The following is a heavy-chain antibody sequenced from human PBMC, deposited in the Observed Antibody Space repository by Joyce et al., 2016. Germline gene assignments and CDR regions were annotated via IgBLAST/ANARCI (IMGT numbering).Heavy chain of an antibody. V-gene: IGHV3-23*01. J-gene: IGHJ4*02. CDR1: GFTFHSHA. CDR3: ARSISASVASYDF. Sequence: EVQLLESGGGLVQPGESLRLSCAASGFTFHSHAMGWVRQIPGKGLEWVSAITGAGATTYYSCSLKGRLTISRDYSMNVLFLQMNALRVEDTALYYCARSISASVASYDFWGQGTLVAVSS. D-gene: IGHD6-6*01. CDR2: ITGAGATT.